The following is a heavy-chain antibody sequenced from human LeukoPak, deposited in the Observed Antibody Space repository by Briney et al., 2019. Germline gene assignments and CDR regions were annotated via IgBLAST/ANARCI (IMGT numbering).Heavy chain of an antibody. Sequence: SETLSLTCAAYGGSFSGYYWSWIRQPPGKGLEWIGEINHSGSTNYNPSLKSRVTISVDTSKNQFSLKLSSVTAADTAVYYCARGGNDFWSLRAFDIWGQGTMVTVSS. D-gene: IGHD3-3*01. V-gene: IGHV4-34*01. CDR3: ARGGNDFWSLRAFDI. CDR2: INHSGST. CDR1: GGSFSGYY. J-gene: IGHJ3*02.